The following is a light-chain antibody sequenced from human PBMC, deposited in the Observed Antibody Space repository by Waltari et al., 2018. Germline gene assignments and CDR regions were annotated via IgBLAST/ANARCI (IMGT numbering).Light chain of an antibody. J-gene: IGKJ1*01. V-gene: IGKV3-20*01. CDR2: GAS. CDR1: QSVSRA. Sequence: EIVLTQSPGTLSLSPGERVTLSCRASQSVSRALAWYQQKPGQAPRLLIYGASSRATGIPDRFSGSGSGTDFSLTISRLEPEDFAVYYCQHYVRLPVTFGQGTKVEIK. CDR3: QHYVRLPVT.